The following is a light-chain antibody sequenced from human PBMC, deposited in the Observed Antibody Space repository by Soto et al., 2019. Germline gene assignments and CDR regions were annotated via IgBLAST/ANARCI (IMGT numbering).Light chain of an antibody. CDR1: SGDVGAYDR. Sequence: QSALTQPRSVSGSPGQSVTISCTGTSGDVGAYDRVSWYQHHPTKAPKLIIYDVTNRPSGVPYRFSGSKSGSTASLTISGLQAEDEADYYCQSYDSSFVVFGGGTQLTVL. CDR3: QSYDSSFVV. CDR2: DVT. V-gene: IGLV2-11*01. J-gene: IGLJ2*01.